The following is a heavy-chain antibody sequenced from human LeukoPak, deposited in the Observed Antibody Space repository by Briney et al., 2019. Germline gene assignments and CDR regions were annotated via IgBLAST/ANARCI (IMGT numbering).Heavy chain of an antibody. CDR2: ISGSGGST. CDR1: GFTFSSYG. J-gene: IGHJ6*03. V-gene: IGHV3-23*01. CDR3: ANLAVAGYYYYYYYMDV. D-gene: IGHD6-19*01. Sequence: PGGSLRLSCAASGFTFSSYGMSWVRQAPGKGLEWVSAISGSGGSTYYADSVKGRFTISRDNSKNTLYPQMNSLRAEDTAVYYCANLAVAGYYYYYYYMDVWGKGTTVTISS.